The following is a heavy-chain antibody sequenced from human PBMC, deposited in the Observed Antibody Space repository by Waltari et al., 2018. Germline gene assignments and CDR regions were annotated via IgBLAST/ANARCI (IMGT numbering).Heavy chain of an antibody. CDR2: IYDSGST. Sequence: QVQLQESGPGLVKPSETLSLTCTVSGGSISSHYWSWIRQPPGKGLEWIGYIYDSGSTNYNPALRSRVTISVDTSKNQFSLKLSSVTAADTAVYYCARGPYCSGGSCYSDYYYMDVWGKGTTVTVSS. V-gene: IGHV4-59*11. CDR3: ARGPYCSGGSCYSDYYYMDV. CDR1: GGSISSHY. D-gene: IGHD2-15*01. J-gene: IGHJ6*03.